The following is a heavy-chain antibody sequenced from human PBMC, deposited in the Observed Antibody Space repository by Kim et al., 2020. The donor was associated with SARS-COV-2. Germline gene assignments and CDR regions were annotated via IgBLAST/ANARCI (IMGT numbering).Heavy chain of an antibody. CDR1: GFTFDDYA. V-gene: IGHV3-9*01. D-gene: IGHD3-3*01. CDR3: AKDMRSSWSGYIPPYYY. CDR2: ISWNSGSI. Sequence: GGSLRLSCAASGFTFDDYAMHWVRQAPGKGLEWVSGISWNSGSIGYADSVKGRFTISRDNAKNSLYLQMNSQRAEDTALYYCAKDMRSSWSGYIPPYYY. J-gene: IGHJ6*01.